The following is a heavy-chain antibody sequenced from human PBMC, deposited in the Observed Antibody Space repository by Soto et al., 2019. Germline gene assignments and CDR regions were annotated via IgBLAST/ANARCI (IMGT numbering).Heavy chain of an antibody. D-gene: IGHD6-19*01. CDR1: GFTFGDYA. J-gene: IGHJ4*02. CDR2: IRSKAYGGTT. Sequence: EVQLVESGGGLVQPGGSLRLSCTASGFTFGDYAMSWFRQAPGKGLEWVGFIRSKAYGGTTEYAASVKGRFTISRDDSKSIAYLQMNSLKTEDTAVYYCTRAHGIAVAGIDYWGQGTLVTVSS. V-gene: IGHV3-49*03. CDR3: TRAHGIAVAGIDY.